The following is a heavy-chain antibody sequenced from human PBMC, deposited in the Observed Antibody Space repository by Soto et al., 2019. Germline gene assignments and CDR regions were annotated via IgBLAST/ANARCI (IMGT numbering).Heavy chain of an antibody. CDR1: GGSISSYY. Sequence: SETLSLTCTVSGGSISSYYWSWIRQPPGKGLEWIGYIYYSGSTSYNPSLKSRVTISLDTSKTQFSLKLSSVTAADTAVYYCARGYTRLRDCSGGSCYSSYYYGMDVWGQGTTVTVSS. CDR3: ARGYTRLRDCSGGSCYSSYYYGMDV. J-gene: IGHJ6*02. V-gene: IGHV4-59*12. CDR2: IYYSGST. D-gene: IGHD2-15*01.